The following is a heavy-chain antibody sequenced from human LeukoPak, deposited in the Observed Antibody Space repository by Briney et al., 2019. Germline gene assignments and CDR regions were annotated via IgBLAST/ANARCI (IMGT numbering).Heavy chain of an antibody. J-gene: IGHJ4*02. CDR1: GFTFDDYA. CDR3: AKGPTGYSSSWYYFDY. D-gene: IGHD6-13*01. Sequence: GGSLRLSCAASGFTFDDYAMPWVRQAPGKGLEWVSGISWNSGSIGYADSVKGRFTISRDNAKNSLNLQMNSLRAEDTALCYCAKGPTGYSSSWYYFDYWGQGTLVTVSS. V-gene: IGHV3-9*01. CDR2: ISWNSGSI.